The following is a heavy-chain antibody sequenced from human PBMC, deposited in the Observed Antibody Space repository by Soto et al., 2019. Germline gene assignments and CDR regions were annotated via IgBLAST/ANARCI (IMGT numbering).Heavy chain of an antibody. D-gene: IGHD2-2*01. CDR2: INHSGST. Sequence: SETLSLTCAVYGGSFSGYYWSWIRQPPGKGLEWIGEINHSGSTNYNPSLKSRFTISVDTSKNQFSLKLSSVTAADTAVYYCARPQLLSNWFDPWGQGTLVTVSS. CDR1: GGSFSGYY. V-gene: IGHV4-34*01. J-gene: IGHJ5*02. CDR3: ARPQLLSNWFDP.